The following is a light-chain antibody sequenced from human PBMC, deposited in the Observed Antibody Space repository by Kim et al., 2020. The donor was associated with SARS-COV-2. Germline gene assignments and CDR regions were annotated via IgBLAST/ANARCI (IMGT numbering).Light chain of an antibody. V-gene: IGLV7-43*01. CDR1: TGAVTSNYY. Sequence: PGGTVTRTCASSTGAVTSNYYPHCFQQKPGQAPRALIYSTNNKHSWTPARFSGSLLGGKAALTLSGAQPEDEAEYYCLLYYGGAQVFGGGTKLTVL. CDR3: LLYYGGAQV. J-gene: IGLJ3*02. CDR2: STN.